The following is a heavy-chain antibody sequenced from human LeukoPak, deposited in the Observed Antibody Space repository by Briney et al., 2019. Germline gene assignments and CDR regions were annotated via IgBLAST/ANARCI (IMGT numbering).Heavy chain of an antibody. V-gene: IGHV3-23*01. Sequence: GGSLRLSCAASGFTYSPYAMRWVRQAPGKGLEWVSSISGSDGSTYYADSVKGRFTISRDNSKNTLYLQMNSLRAEDTAVYYCAKGESHPKYYFDYWGRGTLVTVSS. J-gene: IGHJ4*02. CDR3: AKGESHPKYYFDY. CDR1: GFTYSPYA. CDR2: ISGSDGST. D-gene: IGHD3-10*01.